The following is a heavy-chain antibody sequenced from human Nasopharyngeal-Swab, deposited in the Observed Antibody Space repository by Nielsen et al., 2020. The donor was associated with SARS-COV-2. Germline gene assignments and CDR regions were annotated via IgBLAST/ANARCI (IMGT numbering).Heavy chain of an antibody. D-gene: IGHD3-10*01. Sequence: SETLSLTCTVSGGSISSGSYYWSWIRQPAGKGLEWIGRIYTSGSTYYNPSLKSRVTISVDTSKNQFSLKLSSVTAADTAVYYCARQKTEYYGSGSVNWFDPWGQGTLVTVSS. CDR1: GGSISSGSYY. V-gene: IGHV4-61*02. J-gene: IGHJ5*02. CDR3: ARQKTEYYGSGSVNWFDP. CDR2: IYTSGST.